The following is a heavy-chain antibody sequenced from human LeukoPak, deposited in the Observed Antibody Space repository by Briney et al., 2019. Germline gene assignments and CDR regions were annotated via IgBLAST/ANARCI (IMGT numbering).Heavy chain of an antibody. J-gene: IGHJ6*03. V-gene: IGHV3-30*02. Sequence: PGGSLRLSCAASGFTFSSYGMHWVRQAPGKGLEWVAFILYDGSNKYYADSVKGRFTISRDNSKNTLYLQMNSLRAEDTAVYYCAKPSSSWYYYYYMDVWGKGTTVTISS. CDR2: ILYDGSNK. CDR1: GFTFSSYG. D-gene: IGHD6-13*01. CDR3: AKPSSSWYYYYYMDV.